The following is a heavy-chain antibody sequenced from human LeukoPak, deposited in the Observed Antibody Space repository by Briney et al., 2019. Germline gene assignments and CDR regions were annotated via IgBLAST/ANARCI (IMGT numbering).Heavy chain of an antibody. CDR1: GFTFSSYA. CDR3: ARMAVAYYYDY. CDR2: ISSNGGST. V-gene: IGHV3-64*01. Sequence: GGSLRLSCAASGFTFSSYAMHWVRQAPGKGREYVSAISSNGGSTYYANSVKGRFTISRDNSKNTLYLQMGSLRAEDMAVYYCARMAVAYYYDYWGQGTLVTVSS. D-gene: IGHD5-24*01. J-gene: IGHJ4*02.